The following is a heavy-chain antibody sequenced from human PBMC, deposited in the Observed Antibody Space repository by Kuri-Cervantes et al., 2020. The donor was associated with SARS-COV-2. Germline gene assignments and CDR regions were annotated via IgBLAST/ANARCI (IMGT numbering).Heavy chain of an antibody. CDR2: LDHSGKA. V-gene: IGHV4-61*05. Sequence: SETLSLTCTVSGGSISSGSYYWSWIRQSPGKGPEWIGELDHSGKANYNPSLKSRVTISVDKSKNQFSLKVTPMAAADTAVYYCARASTSVYGVLIALFSSNAFDVWGQGTMVTVSS. CDR1: GGSISSGSYY. J-gene: IGHJ3*01. D-gene: IGHD2-21*01. CDR3: ARASTSVYGVLIALFSSNAFDV.